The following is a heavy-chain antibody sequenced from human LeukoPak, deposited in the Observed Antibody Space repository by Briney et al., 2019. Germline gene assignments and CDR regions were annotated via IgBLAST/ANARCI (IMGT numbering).Heavy chain of an antibody. D-gene: IGHD1-26*01. CDR2: ISSSSSYI. V-gene: IGHV3-21*01. Sequence: PGGSLRLSCAASGFTFSSYSMNWVRQAPGKGREWVSSISSSSSYIYYADSVKGRFTISRDNAKNSLYLQMNSLRAEDTAVYYCASPSLGRGYFDYWGQGTLVTVSS. CDR1: GFTFSSYS. CDR3: ASPSLGRGYFDY. J-gene: IGHJ4*02.